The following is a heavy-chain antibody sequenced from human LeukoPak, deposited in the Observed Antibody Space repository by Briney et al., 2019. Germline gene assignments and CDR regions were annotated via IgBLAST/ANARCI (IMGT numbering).Heavy chain of an antibody. Sequence: PGGSLRLSCAASGFTFSSYAMSWVRQAPGKGLEWVSAISGSGGSTYYADSVKGRFTISRDNSKTPLYLQMHSLRAEDTAVYYCARASPNTAKRLYYYYYSGMDVWGQGTTVTVSS. J-gene: IGHJ6*02. D-gene: IGHD5-18*01. CDR3: ARASPNTAKRLYYYYYSGMDV. V-gene: IGHV3-23*01. CDR1: GFTFSSYA. CDR2: ISGSGGST.